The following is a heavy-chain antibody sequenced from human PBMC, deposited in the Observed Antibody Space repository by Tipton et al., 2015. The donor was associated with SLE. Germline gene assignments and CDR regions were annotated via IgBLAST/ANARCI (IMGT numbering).Heavy chain of an antibody. Sequence: TLFFTCAVYGGSFIGYYWSWIRQPPGKGLEWIGDINHSGSTNYNPSLKSRVTISVDTSKNQFSLKLTSVTAADMAIYYCARVDTIYSFDYWGQGALVTVSS. CDR3: ARVDTIYSFDY. J-gene: IGHJ4*02. D-gene: IGHD3/OR15-3a*01. CDR2: INHSGST. V-gene: IGHV4-34*01. CDR1: GGSFIGYY.